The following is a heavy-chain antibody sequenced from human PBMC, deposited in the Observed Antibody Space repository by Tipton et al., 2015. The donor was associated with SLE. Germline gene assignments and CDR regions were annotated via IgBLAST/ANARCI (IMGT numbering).Heavy chain of an antibody. CDR3: ARGTGFERNSFYQYYMAV. J-gene: IGHJ6*03. Sequence: LRLSCAVYGGSFSGYYWSWIRQPPGKGLEWIGEINHSGSTNYNPSLKSRVTISVDTSRNQFSLKLSSVTAADTAVYFCARGTGFERNSFYQYYMAVCGKGTTVTVSS. D-gene: IGHD1-7*01. CDR2: INHSGST. V-gene: IGHV4-34*01. CDR1: GGSFSGYY.